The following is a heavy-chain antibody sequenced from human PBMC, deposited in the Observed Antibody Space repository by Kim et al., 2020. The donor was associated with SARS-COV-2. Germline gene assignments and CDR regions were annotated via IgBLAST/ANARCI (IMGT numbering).Heavy chain of an antibody. CDR2: INHSGST. D-gene: IGHD3-3*01. Sequence: SETLSLTCAVYGGSFSGYYWSWIRQPPGKGLEWIGEINHSGSTNYNPSLKSRVTISVDTSKNQFSLKLSSVTAADTAVYYCARDPYYDFWSGYPSGMDVWGQGTTVTVSS. V-gene: IGHV4-34*01. CDR1: GGSFSGYY. J-gene: IGHJ6*02. CDR3: ARDPYYDFWSGYPSGMDV.